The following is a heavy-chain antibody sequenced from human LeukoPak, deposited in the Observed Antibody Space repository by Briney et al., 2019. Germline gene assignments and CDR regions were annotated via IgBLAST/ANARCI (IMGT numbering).Heavy chain of an antibody. CDR2: INPSGGST. CDR1: GYTFTSYY. Sequence: ASVKVSCKASGYTFTSYYMHWVRQAPGQGLEWMGIINPSGGSTSCAQKFQGRVTMTRDTSTSTVYMELSSLRSEDTAVYYCARDFKILHYYGSGSSYYYYYMDVWAKGPRSPSP. D-gene: IGHD3-10*01. V-gene: IGHV1-46*01. CDR3: ARDFKILHYYGSGSSYYYYYMDV. J-gene: IGHJ6*03.